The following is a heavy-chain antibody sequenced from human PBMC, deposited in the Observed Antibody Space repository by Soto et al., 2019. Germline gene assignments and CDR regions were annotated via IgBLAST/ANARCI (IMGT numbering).Heavy chain of an antibody. CDR1: GYSFTSYW. V-gene: IGHV5-51*01. J-gene: IGHJ4*02. CDR2: IYPGDSDT. D-gene: IGHD3-10*01. Sequence: ECLKISCKGSGYSFTSYWIGWVRQMPGKGLEWMGIIYPGDSDTRYSPSFQGQVTISADKSISTAYLQWSSLKASDTAMYYCARSKIITMVRGVTLYYFDYWGQGTLVTVSS. CDR3: ARSKIITMVRGVTLYYFDY.